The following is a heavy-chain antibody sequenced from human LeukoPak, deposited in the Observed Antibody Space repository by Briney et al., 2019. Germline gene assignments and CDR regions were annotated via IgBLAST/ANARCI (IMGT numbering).Heavy chain of an antibody. CDR3: ARDSGLIPAANAFDI. CDR1: GGTFSSYA. CDR2: IIPIFGTA. J-gene: IGHJ3*02. Sequence: GASVKVSCKASGGTFSSYAISWVRQAPGQGLEWMGGIIPIFGTANYAQKFQGRVTMTRDTSTSTVYMELSSLRSEDTAVYYCARDSGLIPAANAFDIWGQGTMVTVSS. D-gene: IGHD2-2*01. V-gene: IGHV1-69*05.